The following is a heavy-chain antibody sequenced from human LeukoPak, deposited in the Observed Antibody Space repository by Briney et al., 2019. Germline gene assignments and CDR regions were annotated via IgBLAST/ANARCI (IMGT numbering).Heavy chain of an antibody. CDR2: INAGNGNT. CDR3: ARGDHIAVADPFDY. Sequence: ASVKVSCKASGYTFTSYAMHWVRQAPGQRLEWMGWINAGNGNTKYSQKFQGRVTITRDTSASTAYMELSSLRSEDTAVYYCARGDHIAVADPFDYWGQGTLVTVSS. J-gene: IGHJ4*02. D-gene: IGHD6-19*01. V-gene: IGHV1-3*01. CDR1: GYTFTSYA.